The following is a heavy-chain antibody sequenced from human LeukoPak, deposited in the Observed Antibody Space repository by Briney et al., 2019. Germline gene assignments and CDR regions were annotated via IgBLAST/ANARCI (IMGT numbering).Heavy chain of an antibody. CDR1: GGSLRSFY. J-gene: IGHJ4*02. CDR2: IYTSGST. CDR3: ARTFGGYSGYRDY. Sequence: PSETLSLTSTVSGGSLRSFYWGWIPQTPGKGLEWIGRIYTSGSTNYNPSLKSRVTMSVDTSKNQFSLKLSSVTAADTAVYYCARTFGGYSGYRDYWGQGTLVTVSS. V-gene: IGHV4-4*07. D-gene: IGHD5-12*01.